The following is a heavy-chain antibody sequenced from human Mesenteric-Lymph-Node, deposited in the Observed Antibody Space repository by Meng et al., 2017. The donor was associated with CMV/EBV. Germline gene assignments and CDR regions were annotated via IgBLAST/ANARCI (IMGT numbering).Heavy chain of an antibody. CDR3: AKEGDCSSTSCYSAFDI. CDR1: GFTFSSDA. V-gene: IGHV3-30*02. J-gene: IGHJ3*02. CDR2: IRYDGSNK. D-gene: IGHD2-2*01. Sequence: GGSLRLSCAASGFTFSSDAVSWVRQAPGKGLEWVAFIRYDGSNKYYADSVKGRFTISRDNSKNTLYLQMNSLRAEDTAVYYCAKEGDCSSTSCYSAFDIWGQGTMVTVSS.